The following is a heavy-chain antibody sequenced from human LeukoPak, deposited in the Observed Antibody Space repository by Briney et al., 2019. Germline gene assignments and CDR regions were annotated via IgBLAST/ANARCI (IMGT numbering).Heavy chain of an antibody. D-gene: IGHD2-21*01. CDR1: GVSFSGYY. J-gene: IGHJ6*02. CDR2: INHSGGT. CDR3: ARGQSILWWWKSGMDV. V-gene: IGHV4-34*01. Sequence: SSETLSLTCAVYGVSFSGYYWSWLRQPPGKGLEWVGEINHSGGTNYNAALKSRVTISVDTSKNHFSLKLSSVTAADTAVYYCARGQSILWWWKSGMDVWGQATTVTASS.